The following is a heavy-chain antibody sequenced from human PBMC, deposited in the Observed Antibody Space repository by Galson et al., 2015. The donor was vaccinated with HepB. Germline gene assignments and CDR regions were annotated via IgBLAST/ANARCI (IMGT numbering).Heavy chain of an antibody. CDR2: ISYDGSNK. J-gene: IGHJ1*01. D-gene: IGHD3-22*01. Sequence: SLRLSCAASGFTFSSYGMHWVRQAPGKGLEWVAVISYDGSNKYYADSVKGRFTISRDNSKNTLYLQMNSLRAEDTAVYYCAKDRGSGYYHAEYFQHWGQGTLVTVSS. CDR1: GFTFSSYG. V-gene: IGHV3-30*18. CDR3: AKDRGSGYYHAEYFQH.